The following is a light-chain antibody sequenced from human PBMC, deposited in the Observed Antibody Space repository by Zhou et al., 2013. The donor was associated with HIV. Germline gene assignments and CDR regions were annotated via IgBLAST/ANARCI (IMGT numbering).Light chain of an antibody. Sequence: EIVMTQSPATLSVSPGERATLSCRASQSVSTNLAWYQQKRGQAPRLLMYGASTRATGIPARFSGSGSGTEFILTISRLEPEDFAVYFCQHYSYSPWSFGPGTKVE. CDR1: QSVSTN. CDR2: GAS. CDR3: QHYSYSPWS. V-gene: IGKV3-15*01. J-gene: IGKJ1*01.